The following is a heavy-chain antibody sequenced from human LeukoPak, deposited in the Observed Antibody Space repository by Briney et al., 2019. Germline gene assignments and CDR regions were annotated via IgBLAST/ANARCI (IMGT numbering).Heavy chain of an antibody. CDR3: ARDTYSGTYDFDY. V-gene: IGHV7-4-1*02. CDR1: GYSFITYT. CDR2: VNTNTGNP. D-gene: IGHD1-26*01. Sequence: ASVKVSCKASGYSFITYTMNWVRQAPGQGLEWMGWVNTNTGNPTYAQGVTGRYVFSSDTSVSTAYLQISRLKAEDTAVYYCARDTYSGTYDFDYWGQGTLVTVSS. J-gene: IGHJ4*02.